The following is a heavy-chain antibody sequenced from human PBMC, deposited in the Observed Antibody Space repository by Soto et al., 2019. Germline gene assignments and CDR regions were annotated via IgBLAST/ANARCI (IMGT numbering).Heavy chain of an antibody. Sequence: GASVKVSCKASGYTFTSYGISWVRQAPGQGLEWMGWISAYNGNTNYAQKLQGRVTMTTDTSTSTAYMELRSLRSDDTAVYYCARVVAAAGTFGFDPWGQGTLVTVSS. CDR2: ISAYNGNT. D-gene: IGHD6-13*01. V-gene: IGHV1-18*01. CDR1: GYTFTSYG. J-gene: IGHJ5*02. CDR3: ARVVAAAGTFGFDP.